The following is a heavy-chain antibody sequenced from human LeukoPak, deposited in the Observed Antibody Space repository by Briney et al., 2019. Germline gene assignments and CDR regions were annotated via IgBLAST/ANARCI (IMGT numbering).Heavy chain of an antibody. D-gene: IGHD3-9*01. CDR2: ISWNSGSI. CDR1: GFTFDDYG. Sequence: GGSLRLSCAASGFTFDDYGMSWVRQAPGKGLEWVSGISWNSGSIGYADSVKGRFTISRDNAKNSLYLQMNSLRAEDTALYYCAKDYDILTGPLDYWGQGTLVTVSS. CDR3: AKDYDILTGPLDY. V-gene: IGHV3-9*01. J-gene: IGHJ4*02.